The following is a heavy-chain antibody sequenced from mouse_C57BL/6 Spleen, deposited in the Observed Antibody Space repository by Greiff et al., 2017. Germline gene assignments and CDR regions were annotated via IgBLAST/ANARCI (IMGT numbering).Heavy chain of an antibody. Sequence: EVKVEESGGGLVQPGGSMKLSCAASGFTFSDAWMDWVRQSPEKGLEWVAEIRNKANNHATYYAESVKGRFTISRDDSKSSVYLQKNSLRAEDTGIYYCRATTVVATPRGLYYFDYWGQGTTLTVSS. CDR3: RATTVVATPRGLYYFDY. V-gene: IGHV6-6*01. J-gene: IGHJ2*01. CDR2: IRNKANNHAT. D-gene: IGHD1-1*01. CDR1: GFTFSDAW.